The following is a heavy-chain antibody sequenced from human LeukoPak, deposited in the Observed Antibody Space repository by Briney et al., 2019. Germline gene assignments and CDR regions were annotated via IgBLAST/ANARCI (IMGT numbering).Heavy chain of an antibody. CDR3: AKDFSTIIPAAILFYYGMDV. Sequence: PGGSLRLSCAASGFTFNTYWIHWVRQAPGKGLEWVSAITGGSSTYYADSVKGRFTVSRDNSKNTLFLQMNSLRADDTAVYYCAKDFSTIIPAAILFYYGMDVWGRGTTVTVSS. CDR2: ITGGSST. J-gene: IGHJ6*02. V-gene: IGHV3-23*01. D-gene: IGHD2-2*01. CDR1: GFTFNTYW.